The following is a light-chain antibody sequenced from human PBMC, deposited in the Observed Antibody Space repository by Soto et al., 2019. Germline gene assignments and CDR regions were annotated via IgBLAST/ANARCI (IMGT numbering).Light chain of an antibody. J-gene: IGKJ1*01. V-gene: IGKV3-15*01. Sequence: ILMTQSPATLSVSPGERATLSCRASQSVSNNLAWYQQKPGQAPRLLIYDASTRATGIPARFSGSGSGTELTLTISGLQSEDFAVYYCQQYNNWPPWTFGQGTKVELK. CDR3: QQYNNWPPWT. CDR1: QSVSNN. CDR2: DAS.